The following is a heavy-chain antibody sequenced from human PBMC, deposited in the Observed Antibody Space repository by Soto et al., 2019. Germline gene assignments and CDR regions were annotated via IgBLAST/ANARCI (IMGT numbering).Heavy chain of an antibody. D-gene: IGHD4-17*01. V-gene: IGHV3-23*01. CDR2: LGPDGRNT. J-gene: IGHJ4*02. CDR3: VKQMTTWTDSFFDF. CDR1: EFSFSRYA. Sequence: VGSLRLSCVASEFSFSRYAMTWVRQAAGKGLQWVAGLGPDGRNTFYGESVRGRFTISRDNSRNTLYLQMSSLRAEDTAVYFCVKQMTTWTDSFFDFWGQGIQVTVPQ.